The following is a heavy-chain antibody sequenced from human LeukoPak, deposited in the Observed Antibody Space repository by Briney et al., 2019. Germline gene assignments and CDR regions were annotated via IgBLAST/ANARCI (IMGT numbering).Heavy chain of an antibody. J-gene: IGHJ4*02. D-gene: IGHD3-10*01. CDR2: INSTGST. V-gene: IGHV4-31*03. CDR1: GGSISSGGYH. CDR3: AREGVMVRVFDY. Sequence: SETLSLTCTVSGGSISSGGYHWSWIRQHPGKGLEWIGYINSTGSTYYNPSLKSRIIISVDTSKNQFSLKLSSVTAADTAVYYCAREGVMVRVFDYWGQGTLVTVSS.